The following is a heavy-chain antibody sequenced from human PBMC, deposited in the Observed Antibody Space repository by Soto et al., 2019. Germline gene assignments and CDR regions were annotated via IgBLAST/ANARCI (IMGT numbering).Heavy chain of an antibody. CDR2: IYYSGST. D-gene: IGHD4-17*01. CDR1: GGSISSYY. Sequence: SETLSLTCTVSGGSISSYYWSWIRQPPGKGLEWIGYIYYSGSTNYNPSLKSRVTISADTSKNQFSLKLSSVTAADTAVYYCARFYGDYPLNWFDPWGQGTLVTVSS. J-gene: IGHJ5*02. CDR3: ARFYGDYPLNWFDP. V-gene: IGHV4-59*01.